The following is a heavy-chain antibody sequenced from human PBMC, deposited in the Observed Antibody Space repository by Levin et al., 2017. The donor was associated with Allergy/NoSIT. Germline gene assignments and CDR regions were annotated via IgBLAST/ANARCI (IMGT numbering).Heavy chain of an antibody. CDR2: INHSGST. CDR1: GGSFSGSY. Sequence: SQTLSLPCAVYGGSFSGSYWSWIRQPPGKGLEWIGEINHSGSTNYNPSLKSRVTISVDTSKNQFSLKLSSVTAADTAVYYCASTSCPWCRFDPWGQGTLVTVSS. CDR3: ASTSCPWCRFDP. V-gene: IGHV4-34*01. J-gene: IGHJ5*02. D-gene: IGHD2-2*01.